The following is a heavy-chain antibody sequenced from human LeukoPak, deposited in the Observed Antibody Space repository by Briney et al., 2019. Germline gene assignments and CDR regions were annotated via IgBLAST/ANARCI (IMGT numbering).Heavy chain of an antibody. CDR3: ARLVVGTDWYFDL. CDR2: IHYSGST. Sequence: SETLSLTCTVAGDSISRFWWSWIRQPPGKGLEWIGCIHYSGSTDYNPSLKSRVTISVDTSKNQFSLKLSSVTAADTAVYYCARLVVGTDWYFDLWGRGTLVTVSS. CDR1: GDSISRFW. V-gene: IGHV4-59*08. D-gene: IGHD3-22*01. J-gene: IGHJ2*01.